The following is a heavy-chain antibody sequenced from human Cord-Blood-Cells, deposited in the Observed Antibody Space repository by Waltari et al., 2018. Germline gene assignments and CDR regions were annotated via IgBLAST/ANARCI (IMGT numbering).Heavy chain of an antibody. CDR2: IYPGDSDT. CDR3: ARQDCSSTSCYRGFDY. J-gene: IGHJ4*02. D-gene: IGHD2-2*02. CDR1: GYSFTSYW. Sequence: EVQLVQSGAEVKKPGESVKISCKGSGYSFTSYWIGWVRQMPGKGLEWMGIIYPGDSDTRYSPSFQGQVTISADKSISTAYLQWSSLKASDTAMYYCARQDCSSTSCYRGFDYWGQGTLVTVSS. V-gene: IGHV5-51*01.